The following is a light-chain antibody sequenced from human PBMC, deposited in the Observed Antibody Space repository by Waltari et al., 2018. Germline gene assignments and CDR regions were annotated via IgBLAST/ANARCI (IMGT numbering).Light chain of an antibody. CDR2: LDVDGSH. V-gene: IGLV4-69*01. CDR1: SGHSYYA. Sequence: QLVLTQSPSVSASLGASVTLTCPLASGHSYYAIAWHQQQSEKGPRFLLKLDVDGSHNRGDGIPDRFSGSSSGGERYLTISSLQSEDEADYYCQTWGPGIRVFGGGTKVTVL. CDR3: QTWGPGIRV. J-gene: IGLJ3*02.